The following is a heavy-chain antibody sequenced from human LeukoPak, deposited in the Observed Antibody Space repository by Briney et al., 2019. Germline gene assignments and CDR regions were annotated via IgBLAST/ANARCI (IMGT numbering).Heavy chain of an antibody. D-gene: IGHD1-26*01. CDR3: ARASEDGSYPGDFDY. CDR2: IYPGDSDT. J-gene: IGHJ4*02. Sequence: GESLKISCKGSGYSFTSYWIGWVRQMPGKGLEWMGIIYPGDSDTRYSPSFQGQVTISADKSISTAYLQWSSLKASDTAMYYCARASEDGSYPGDFDYWGQGTLVTVSS. CDR1: GYSFTSYW. V-gene: IGHV5-51*01.